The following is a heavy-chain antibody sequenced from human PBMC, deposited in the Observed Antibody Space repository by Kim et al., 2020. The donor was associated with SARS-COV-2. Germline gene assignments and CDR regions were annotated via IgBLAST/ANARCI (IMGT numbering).Heavy chain of an antibody. Sequence: TNYAQKFQGRVTMTRDTSISTAYMELSRLRSDDTAVYYCARVGGTGYFDYWGQGTLVTVSS. CDR2: T. D-gene: IGHD1-1*01. CDR3: ARVGGTGYFDY. V-gene: IGHV1-2*02. J-gene: IGHJ4*02.